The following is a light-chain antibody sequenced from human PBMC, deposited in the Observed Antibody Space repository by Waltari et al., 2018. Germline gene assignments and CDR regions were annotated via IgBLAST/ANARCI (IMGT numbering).Light chain of an antibody. V-gene: IGKV1-5*03. CDR3: QQCYNYPWT. Sequence: DIQLTQSPPTLSASVGAIVTITCRASQTLTTWLAWYQQKPGKAPNLLIYQASSLESGVPSRFSGSGSGTEFTLTISSLQPDDFATYYCQQCYNYPWTFGQGTKVEVK. J-gene: IGKJ1*01. CDR1: QTLTTW. CDR2: QAS.